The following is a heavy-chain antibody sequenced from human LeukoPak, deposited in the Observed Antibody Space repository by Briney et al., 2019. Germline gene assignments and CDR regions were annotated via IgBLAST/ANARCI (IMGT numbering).Heavy chain of an antibody. CDR2: IWYDGSNK. CDR3: AREFDGVGRWGFDY. CDR1: GFTFSSYG. J-gene: IGHJ4*02. D-gene: IGHD3-10*01. V-gene: IGHV3-33*01. Sequence: PGGSLRLSCAASGFTFSSYGMHWVREAPGKGLEWVAVIWYDGSNKYYADSVKGRFTISRDNSKNTLYLQMNSLRAEDTAVYYCAREFDGVGRWGFDYWGQGTLVAVSS.